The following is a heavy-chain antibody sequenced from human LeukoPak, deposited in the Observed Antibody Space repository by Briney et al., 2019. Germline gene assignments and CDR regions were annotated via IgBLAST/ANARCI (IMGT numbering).Heavy chain of an antibody. CDR1: GFTFNSFW. D-gene: IGHD3-22*01. CDR3: ARGGSGSGYHYYYYYMDV. CDR2: INSDGIRT. V-gene: IGHV3-74*01. J-gene: IGHJ6*03. Sequence: PGGSLRLSCAASGFTFNSFWMYWVRQVPGKGLLWVARINSDGIRTSHADSVQGRFTIPRDNANNTLYLQMNSLRVEDTAVYYCARGGSGSGYHYYYYYMDVWGKGTTVTISS.